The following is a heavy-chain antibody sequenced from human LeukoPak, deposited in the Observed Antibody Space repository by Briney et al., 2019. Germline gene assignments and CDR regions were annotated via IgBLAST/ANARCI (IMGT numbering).Heavy chain of an antibody. V-gene: IGHV4-59*08. Sequence: SETLSLTCSVSGSSISSYYWSWIRQPPGKGLEWIGYIYYSGSTNYNPSLKSRVTISVDTSKNQFSLKLSSVTAADTAVYYCARQAYYDFWSGYNNWFDPWGQGTLVTVSS. CDR3: ARQAYYDFWSGYNNWFDP. D-gene: IGHD3-3*01. CDR1: GSSISSYY. J-gene: IGHJ5*02. CDR2: IYYSGST.